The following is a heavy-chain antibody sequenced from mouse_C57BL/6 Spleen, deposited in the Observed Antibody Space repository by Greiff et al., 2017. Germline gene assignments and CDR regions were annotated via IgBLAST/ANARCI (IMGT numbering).Heavy chain of an antibody. V-gene: IGHV14-4*01. CDR3: TTGTGTRFAY. CDR2: IDPENGDT. CDR1: GFNIKDDY. J-gene: IGHJ3*01. D-gene: IGHD4-1*01. Sequence: DVKLQESGAELVRPGASVKLSCTASGFNIKDDYMHWVKQRPEQGLEWIGWIDPENGDTEYASKFQGKATITADTSSNTAYLQLSSLTSEDTAVYYCTTGTGTRFAYWGQGTLVTVSA.